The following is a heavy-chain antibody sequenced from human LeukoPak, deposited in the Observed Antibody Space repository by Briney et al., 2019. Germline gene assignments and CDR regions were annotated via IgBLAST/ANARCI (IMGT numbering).Heavy chain of an antibody. Sequence: SETLSLTCAVYGGSFSGYYWSWIRQPPGKGLEWIGEINHSGSTNYNPSLMSRVTISVDTSKNQFSLKLSSVTAADTAVYYCARSYRITMVRGNKAFDIWGQGTMVTVSS. V-gene: IGHV4-34*01. D-gene: IGHD3-10*01. CDR2: INHSGST. CDR3: ARSYRITMVRGNKAFDI. CDR1: GGSFSGYY. J-gene: IGHJ3*02.